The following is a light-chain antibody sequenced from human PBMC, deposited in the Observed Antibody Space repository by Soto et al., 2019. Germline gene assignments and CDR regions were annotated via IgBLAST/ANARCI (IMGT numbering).Light chain of an antibody. CDR1: QSVSSSY. Sequence: EIVLTQSPGTLSLSPGERATLSCRASQSVSSSYLAWYQQKPGQAPRLLIYGASSRATGIPDRCSGSGSGTDFTLTISRLEPEDFAVYYCQHYGSSFTFGPGTKVDIK. V-gene: IGKV3-20*01. J-gene: IGKJ3*01. CDR2: GAS. CDR3: QHYGSSFT.